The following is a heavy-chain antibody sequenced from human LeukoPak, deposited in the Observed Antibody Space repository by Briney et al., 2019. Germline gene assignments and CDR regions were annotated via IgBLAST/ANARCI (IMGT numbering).Heavy chain of an antibody. CDR2: ISSSGSTT. Sequence: PGGGLRLSCAASGFTFSSYEMNWVRQAPGKGLGWVSYISSSGSTTYYADSVKGRFTISRDNAKNSLYLQMNSLRAEDTAVYYCARVGAYCTNGVCSDDAFDIWGQGTMVTVSS. J-gene: IGHJ3*02. CDR1: GFTFSSYE. D-gene: IGHD2-8*01. V-gene: IGHV3-48*03. CDR3: ARVGAYCTNGVCSDDAFDI.